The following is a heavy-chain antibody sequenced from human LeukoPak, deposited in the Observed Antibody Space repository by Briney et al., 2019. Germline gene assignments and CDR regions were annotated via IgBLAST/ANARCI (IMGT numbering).Heavy chain of an antibody. V-gene: IGHV4-30-4*08. D-gene: IGHD3-3*01. CDR1: GGSISSGDYY. CDR3: ARDPKPTIFGVASFDY. J-gene: IGHJ4*02. CDR2: IYYSGST. Sequence: PSETLSLTCTVSGGSISSGDYYWSWIRQPPGKGLEWIGYIYYSGSTYYNPSLKSRVTISVDTSNNQFSIRLSSVTAADTAVYYCARDPKPTIFGVASFDYWGQGTLVTVSS.